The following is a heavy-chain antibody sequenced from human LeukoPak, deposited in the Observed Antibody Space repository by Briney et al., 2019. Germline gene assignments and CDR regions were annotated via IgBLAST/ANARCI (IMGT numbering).Heavy chain of an antibody. J-gene: IGHJ6*04. V-gene: IGHV3-48*03. CDR3: AELGITMIGGV. CDR1: GFIFNSYE. CDR2: ISGTSNTI. D-gene: IGHD3-10*02. Sequence: GGSLRLSCGASGFIFNSYEMNWDRQAAGKGLEWVSYISGTSNTIYYADSVKGRFTVSRDNAKNSLYLQMNSLRAEDTAVYYCAELGITMIGGVWGKGTTVTISS.